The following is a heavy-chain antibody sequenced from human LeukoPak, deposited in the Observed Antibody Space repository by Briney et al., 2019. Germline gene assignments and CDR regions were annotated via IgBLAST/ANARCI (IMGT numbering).Heavy chain of an antibody. CDR1: GFTFDDYA. CDR3: AKLSAGSENDY. CDR2: INWNSGSI. J-gene: IGHJ4*02. D-gene: IGHD3-10*01. V-gene: IGHV3-9*01. Sequence: PEGSLRPSCAASGFTFDDYAMHWVRQVPGKGPEWVAGINWNSGSIDYADSVKGRFTISRDNAKNYLYLQMNSLRSEDTALYYCAKLSAGSENDYWGQGTLVTVSS.